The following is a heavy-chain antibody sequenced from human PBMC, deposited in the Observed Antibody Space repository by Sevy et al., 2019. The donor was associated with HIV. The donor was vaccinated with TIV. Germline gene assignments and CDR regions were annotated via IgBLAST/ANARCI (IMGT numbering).Heavy chain of an antibody. J-gene: IGHJ6*02. CDR1: GYTLTELS. Sequence: ASLKVSCKVSGYTLTELSMHWVRQAPGKGLEWMGGFDPEDGETIYAQKFQGRVTMTEDTSTDTAYMELSSLRSEDTAVYYCATGYCSSTSCWRRSYYYYGMDVWGQGTTVTVSS. V-gene: IGHV1-24*01. CDR2: FDPEDGET. CDR3: ATGYCSSTSCWRRSYYYYGMDV. D-gene: IGHD2-2*01.